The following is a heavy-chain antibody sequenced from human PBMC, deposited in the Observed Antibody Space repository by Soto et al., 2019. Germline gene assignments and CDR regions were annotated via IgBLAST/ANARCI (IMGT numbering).Heavy chain of an antibody. CDR3: ARGGTYCSGGSCYSPFDY. CDR2: IYTSGST. J-gene: IGHJ4*02. CDR1: GGSISSYY. V-gene: IGHV4-4*07. D-gene: IGHD2-15*01. Sequence: SETLSLTCTVSGGSISSYYWSGIRQPAGKGLEWIGRIYTSGSTNYNPSLKSRVTMSVDTSKNQFSLKLSSVTAADTAVYYCARGGTYCSGGSCYSPFDYWGQGTLVTVSS.